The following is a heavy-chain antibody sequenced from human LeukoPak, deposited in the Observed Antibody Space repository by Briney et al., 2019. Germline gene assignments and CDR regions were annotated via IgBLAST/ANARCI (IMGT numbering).Heavy chain of an antibody. D-gene: IGHD2-15*01. J-gene: IGHJ4*02. Sequence: PGGSLRLSCAASGFTFSSYGMHWVRQAPGKGLEWVAFIRYDGSNKYYADSVKGRFTISRDNSKNTLYLQMNSLRAEDTAVYYCAKDEFATPTRDYWGQGTLVTVSS. V-gene: IGHV3-30*02. CDR3: AKDEFATPTRDY. CDR2: IRYDGSNK. CDR1: GFTFSSYG.